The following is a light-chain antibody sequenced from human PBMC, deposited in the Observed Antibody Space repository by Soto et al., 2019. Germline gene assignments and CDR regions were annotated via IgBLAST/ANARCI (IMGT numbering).Light chain of an antibody. CDR2: DAS. V-gene: IGKV3-11*01. Sequence: EIVLTQSPATLSLSPGERATLSCRASQGFSSYLAWYQQKPGQAPRLLIYDASKRATGIPARFSGRGSGTDFNLTISSLEPEDFAVYNCQQRSTWPPVITFGQGTRLEIK. J-gene: IGKJ5*01. CDR3: QQRSTWPPVIT. CDR1: QGFSSY.